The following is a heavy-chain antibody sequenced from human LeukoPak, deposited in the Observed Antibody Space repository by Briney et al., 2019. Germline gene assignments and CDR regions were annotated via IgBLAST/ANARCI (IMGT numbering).Heavy chain of an antibody. CDR3: ARDRGWYYGSGSYHWFDP. J-gene: IGHJ5*02. CDR2: INWNGGSI. V-gene: IGHV3-20*04. D-gene: IGHD3-10*01. Sequence: GGSLRLSCAASGFTFDDYGMSWVRQAPGKGLEWVSGINWNGGSIGYADSVKGRFTISRDNAKNSLYLQMNGLRAEDTALYYCARDRGWYYGSGSYHWFDPWGQGTLVTVSS. CDR1: GFTFDDYG.